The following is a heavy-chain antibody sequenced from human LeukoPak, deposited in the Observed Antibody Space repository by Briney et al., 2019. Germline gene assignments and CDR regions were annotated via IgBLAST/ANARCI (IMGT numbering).Heavy chain of an antibody. CDR2: MSGSAGST. Sequence: GGSLRLSCAVSGFTISSYALSWVRQAPGKGLEWVSAMSGSAGSTYYADSVKGRITISRDNSKNMLYLEMNSLRAEDTAVYYCARDGERSLEWSPPLGYWGQGTLVTVSS. CDR1: GFTISSYA. D-gene: IGHD3-3*01. J-gene: IGHJ4*02. CDR3: ARDGERSLEWSPPLGY. V-gene: IGHV3-23*01.